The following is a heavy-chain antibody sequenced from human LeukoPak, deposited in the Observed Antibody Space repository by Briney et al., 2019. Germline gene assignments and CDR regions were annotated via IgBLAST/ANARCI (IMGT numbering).Heavy chain of an antibody. CDR2: ISYDGSNK. CDR1: GFTFSSYG. Sequence: GGSLRLSCAASGFTFSSYGMHWVRQAPGKGLEWVAVISYDGSNKYYADSVKGRFTISRDNSKNTLYLQMSSLRAEDTAVYYCAKQVGSAGSDAFDIWGQGTMVTVSS. CDR3: AKQVGSAGSDAFDI. V-gene: IGHV3-30*18. D-gene: IGHD6-13*01. J-gene: IGHJ3*02.